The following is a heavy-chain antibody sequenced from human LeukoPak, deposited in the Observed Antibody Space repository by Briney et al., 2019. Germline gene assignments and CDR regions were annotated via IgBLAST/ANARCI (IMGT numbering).Heavy chain of an antibody. J-gene: IGHJ1*01. CDR1: GYTFTGFY. V-gene: IGHV1-2*02. CDR3: ARDLRMATIIDHTQQ. CDR2: INPNSGDT. D-gene: IGHD5-24*01. Sequence: ASVKVSCKASGYTFTGFYIPWVRQAPGQGLEWMGWINPNSGDTKYAQKFQGRVTVTRDTSISTVYMELTRLRSDDTAVYYCARDLRMATIIDHTQQWGQGTLVTVSS.